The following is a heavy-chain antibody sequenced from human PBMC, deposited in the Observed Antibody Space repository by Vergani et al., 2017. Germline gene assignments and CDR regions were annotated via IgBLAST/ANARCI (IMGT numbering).Heavy chain of an antibody. Sequence: QVQLVQSGAEVKKPGASVKVSCKASGYTFTSYGISWVRQAPGQGLEWMGWISAYNGNTNYAQKLQARVTMTTDTSTSTAYMELRSLRSDDTAVYYCAIFPVGRYGSGGSCYNWFDPWGQGTLVTVSS. D-gene: IGHD2-15*01. CDR3: AIFPVGRYGSGGSCYNWFDP. V-gene: IGHV1-18*01. J-gene: IGHJ5*02. CDR1: GYTFTSYG. CDR2: ISAYNGNT.